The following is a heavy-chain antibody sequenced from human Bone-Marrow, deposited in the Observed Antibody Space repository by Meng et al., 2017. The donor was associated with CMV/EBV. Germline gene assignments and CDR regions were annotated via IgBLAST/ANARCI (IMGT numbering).Heavy chain of an antibody. CDR2: IKQDGSEK. D-gene: IGHD6-19*01. V-gene: IGHV3-7*01. CDR3: AKDKGSGWHLPFDY. J-gene: IGHJ4*02. Sequence: GGSLRLSCAASGFTFSSYWMSWVRQAPGKGLEWVANIKQDGSEKYYVDSVKGRFTISRDNSKNTLYLQMNSLRAEDTAVYYCAKDKGSGWHLPFDYWGQGTLVTGSS. CDR1: GFTFSSYW.